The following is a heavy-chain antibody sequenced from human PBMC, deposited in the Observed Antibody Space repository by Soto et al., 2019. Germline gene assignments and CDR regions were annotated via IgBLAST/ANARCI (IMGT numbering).Heavy chain of an antibody. CDR3: VRGRYGDY. Sequence: QVHLVQSGAEVKKPGASVKLSCKGSGYGFTTYGITWVRQAPGQGLEWMAWISAHNGNTNYAQKLQGRVTVTRDTSTSTAYMELRSLRSDDTAVYYCVRGRYGDYWGQGALVTVSS. CDR1: GYGFTTYG. V-gene: IGHV1-18*01. J-gene: IGHJ4*02. D-gene: IGHD1-1*01. CDR2: ISAHNGNT.